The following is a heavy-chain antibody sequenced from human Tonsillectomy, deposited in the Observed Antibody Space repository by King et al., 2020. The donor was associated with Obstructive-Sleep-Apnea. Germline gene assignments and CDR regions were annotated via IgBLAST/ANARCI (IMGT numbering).Heavy chain of an antibody. CDR1: GFTFDDYA. J-gene: IGHJ6*02. D-gene: IGHD3-10*01. CDR2: ISWNSGSI. CDR3: ARGFGESGMDV. Sequence: VQLVESGGGLVQPGRSLRLSCAASGFTFDDYAMHWVRQAPGKGLEWVSGISWNSGSIGYADSVKGRFTISRDNAKNSLYLQMNSLGAEDTALYYCARGFGESGMDVWGQGTTVTVSS. V-gene: IGHV3-9*01.